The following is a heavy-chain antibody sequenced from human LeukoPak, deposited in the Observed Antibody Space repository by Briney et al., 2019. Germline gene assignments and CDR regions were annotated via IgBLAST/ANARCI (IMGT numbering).Heavy chain of an antibody. J-gene: IGHJ4*02. CDR2: IIPIFGTA. D-gene: IGHD1-26*01. CDR3: ARHPRVGAQGVDY. Sequence: SVKVSCKASGGTFSSYAISWVRQAPGQGLEWMGGIIPIFGTANYAQKFQGRVSITADESTSTAYMELSSLRSEDTAVYYCARHPRVGAQGVDYWGQGTLVTASS. V-gene: IGHV1-69*13. CDR1: GGTFSSYA.